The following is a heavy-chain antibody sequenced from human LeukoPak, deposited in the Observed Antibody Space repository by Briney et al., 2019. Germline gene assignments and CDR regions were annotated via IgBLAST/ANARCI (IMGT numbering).Heavy chain of an antibody. CDR2: IYYSGST. Sequence: PSETLSLTCTVSGGSISSYYWSWIRQPPGKGLEWIGYIYYSGSTNYNPSLKSRVTISVDTSKNRFSLKLSSVTAADTAVYYCARGRDGSYPDYWGQGTLVTVSS. J-gene: IGHJ4*02. CDR3: ARGRDGSYPDY. V-gene: IGHV4-59*01. D-gene: IGHD1-26*01. CDR1: GGSISSYY.